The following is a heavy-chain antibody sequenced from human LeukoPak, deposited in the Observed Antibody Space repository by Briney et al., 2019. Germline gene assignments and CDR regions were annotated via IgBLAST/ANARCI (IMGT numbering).Heavy chain of an antibody. CDR3: ARDAVVATISSSYYYGMDV. D-gene: IGHD5-12*01. CDR2: INPNSGDT. CDR1: GYTFTSYY. Sequence: GASVKVSCKASGYTFTSYYMHWVRQAPGQGLEWMGWINPNSGDTNYAQKFQGRVTMTRDTSIGTAYMEVSRLRSDDTAVYYCARDAVVATISSSYYYGMDVWGQGTTVTVSS. V-gene: IGHV1-2*02. J-gene: IGHJ6*02.